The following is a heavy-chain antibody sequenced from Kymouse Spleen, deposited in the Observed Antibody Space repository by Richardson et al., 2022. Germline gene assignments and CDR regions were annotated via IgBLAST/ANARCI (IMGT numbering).Heavy chain of an antibody. CDR3: ARLRDALEP. Sequence: QVQLQESGPGLVKPSETLSLTCTVSGGSISSYYWSWIRQPPGKGLEWIGYIYYSGSTNYNPSLKSRVTISVDTSKNQFSLKLSSVTAADTAVYYCARLRDALEPWGQGTLVTVSS. CDR2: IYYSGST. CDR1: GGSISSYY. V-gene: IGHV4-59*01. J-gene: IGHJ5*02. D-gene: IGHD1-1*01,IGHD1-20*01,IGHD1-7*01.